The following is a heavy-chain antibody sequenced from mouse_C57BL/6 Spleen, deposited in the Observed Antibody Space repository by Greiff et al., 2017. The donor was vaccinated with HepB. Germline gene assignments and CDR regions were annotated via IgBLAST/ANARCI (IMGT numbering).Heavy chain of an antibody. D-gene: IGHD1-1*01. CDR3: AREGPYGSSYDYAMDY. J-gene: IGHJ4*01. CDR1: GYTFTSYW. Sequence: QVQLQQPGAELVRPGSSVKLSCKASGYTFTSYWMHWVKQRPIQGLEWIGNIDPSDSETHYNQKFKDKATLTVDKSSSTAYMQLSSLTSEDSAVYYCAREGPYGSSYDYAMDYWGQGTSVTVSP. V-gene: IGHV1-52*01. CDR2: IDPSDSET.